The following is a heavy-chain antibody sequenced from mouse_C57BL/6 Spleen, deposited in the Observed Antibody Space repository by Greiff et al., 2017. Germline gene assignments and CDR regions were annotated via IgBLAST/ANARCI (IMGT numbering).Heavy chain of an antibody. CDR3: AREGLGYYFDY. J-gene: IGHJ2*01. V-gene: IGHV1-52*01. CDR2: IDPSDSET. CDR1: GYTFTSYW. D-gene: IGHD4-1*01. Sequence: VQLQQPGAELVRPGSSVKLSCKASGYTFTSYWMHWVKQRPIQGLEWIGNIDPSDSETHYNQKFKDKATLTVDKSSSTAYMQLSSLTSEDSAVYYCAREGLGYYFDYWGQGTTLTVSS.